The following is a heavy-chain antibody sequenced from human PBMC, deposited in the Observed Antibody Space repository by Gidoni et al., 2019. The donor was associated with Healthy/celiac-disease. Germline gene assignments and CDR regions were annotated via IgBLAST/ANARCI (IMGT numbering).Heavy chain of an antibody. V-gene: IGHV3-23*01. CDR1: GFPFSSYA. CDR2: ISGSGGRT. Sequence: EVQLLESGGGLVQPWGSLRRSFAAPGFPFSSYAMSWVRQAPGKGLEWVAAISGSGGRTYYADSVKGRFTISRDNSKNTLDLQMNSLRAEDTAVYYCAKRVCTRPCTDAFDIWGQGTMVTVSS. D-gene: IGHD2-8*01. J-gene: IGHJ3*02. CDR3: AKRVCTRPCTDAFDI.